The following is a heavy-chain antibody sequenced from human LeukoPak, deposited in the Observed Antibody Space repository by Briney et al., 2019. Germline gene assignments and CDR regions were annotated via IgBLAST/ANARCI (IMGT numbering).Heavy chain of an antibody. V-gene: IGHV3-48*01. CDR1: GFTFSSYS. J-gene: IGHJ6*02. CDR2: ISSSTI. Sequence: GGSLRLSCAASGFTFSSYSMNWVRQAPGKGLEWVSYISSSTIYYADSVKGRFTISRDNAKNSLYLQMNSLRAEDTAVYYCARENSDGLLWFGESSYGMDVWGQGTTVTVSS. CDR3: ARENSDGLLWFGESSYGMDV. D-gene: IGHD3-10*01.